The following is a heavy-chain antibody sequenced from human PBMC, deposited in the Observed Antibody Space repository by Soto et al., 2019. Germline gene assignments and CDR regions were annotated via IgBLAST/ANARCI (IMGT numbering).Heavy chain of an antibody. CDR1: GFTVSSNY. Sequence: GGSLRLSCAASGFTVSSNYMSWVRQAPGKGLEWVSVIYSGGSTYYADSVKGRFTISRDNSKNTLYLQMNSLRAEDTAVYYCARDSGTGYCSSTSCYGGAFDIWGQGTMVTVSS. V-gene: IGHV3-66*01. J-gene: IGHJ3*02. CDR2: IYSGGST. D-gene: IGHD2-2*01. CDR3: ARDSGTGYCSSTSCYGGAFDI.